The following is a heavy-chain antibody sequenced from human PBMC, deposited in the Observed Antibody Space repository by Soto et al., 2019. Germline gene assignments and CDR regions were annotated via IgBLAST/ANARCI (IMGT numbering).Heavy chain of an antibody. CDR2: ISYDGSNK. CDR3: AKGELRYFDWFQGHGADWFDP. J-gene: IGHJ5*02. CDR1: GFTFSSYG. Sequence: QVQLVESGGGVVQPGRSLRLSCAASGFTFSSYGMHWVRQAPGKGLEWVAVISYDGSNKYYADSVKGRFTISRDNSKNTLYLQMNSLRAEDTAVYYCAKGELRYFDWFQGHGADWFDPWGQGTLVTVSS. D-gene: IGHD3-9*01. V-gene: IGHV3-30*18.